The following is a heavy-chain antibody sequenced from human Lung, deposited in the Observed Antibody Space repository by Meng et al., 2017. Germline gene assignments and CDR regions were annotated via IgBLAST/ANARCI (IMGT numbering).Heavy chain of an antibody. Sequence: QVQLRKSGPGLVKPSQTLSLTCTISGGSISSGDYFWIWIRQPPGEGLEWIGYISSSGSTYYNPSLKSRLTISLDTSKNQFSLTLNSVTAADTAVYYCARVIGDCTTCYKGWFDPWGQGTLVTVPQ. J-gene: IGHJ5*02. CDR3: ARVIGDCTTCYKGWFDP. CDR2: ISSSGST. D-gene: IGHD2-2*02. V-gene: IGHV4-30-4*01. CDR1: GGSISSGDYF.